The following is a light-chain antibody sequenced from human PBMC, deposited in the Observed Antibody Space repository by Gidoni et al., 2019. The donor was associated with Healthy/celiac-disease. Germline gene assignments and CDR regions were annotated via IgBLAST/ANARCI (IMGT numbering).Light chain of an antibody. CDR1: QSISSY. CDR3: QQSYSTPLT. V-gene: IGKV1-39*01. CDR2: AAS. Sequence: QMTKSPSSLSASVGDRVTITCRASQSISSYLNWYQQKPGKAPKLLIYAASSLQSGVPSRFSGSGSGTDFTLTISSLQPEDFATYYCQQSYSTPLTFGGGTKVEIK. J-gene: IGKJ4*01.